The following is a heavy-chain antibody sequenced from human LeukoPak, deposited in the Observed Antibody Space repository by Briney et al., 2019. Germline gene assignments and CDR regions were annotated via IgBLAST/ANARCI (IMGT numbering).Heavy chain of an antibody. CDR2: INPSGGST. Sequence: GASVKVSCKASGYSFTSHYMYWVRQAPGEGLEWMGIINPSGGSTSYPQKFQGRVTMTRDTSTSTVYMELSSLRSEDTAVYYCAREAYCGGDCYRGYYYYYYMDVWGKGTTVTVSS. CDR3: AREAYCGGDCYRGYYYYYYMDV. D-gene: IGHD2-21*02. V-gene: IGHV1-46*01. J-gene: IGHJ6*03. CDR1: GYSFTSHY.